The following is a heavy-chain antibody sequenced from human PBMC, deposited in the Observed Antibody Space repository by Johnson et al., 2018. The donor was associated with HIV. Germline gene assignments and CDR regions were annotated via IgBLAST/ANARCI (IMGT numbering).Heavy chain of an antibody. D-gene: IGHD6-13*01. J-gene: IGHJ3*02. CDR2: IWYAESTK. CDR1: GFTFSNFG. V-gene: IGHV3-33*08. CDR3: AITAADDAFDI. Sequence: HVQLVESGGGLVKPGGSLRLSCAASGFTFSNFGMHWVRQAPGKGLEWVAGIWYAESTKMYGDSVKGRFTISRDNSKSTVYLQMNSLRAEDTAVYYCAITAADDAFDIWGQGTMVTVS.